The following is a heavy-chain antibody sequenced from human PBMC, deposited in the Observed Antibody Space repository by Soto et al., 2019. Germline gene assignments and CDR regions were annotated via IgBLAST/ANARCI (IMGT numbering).Heavy chain of an antibody. D-gene: IGHD3-22*01. J-gene: IGHJ4*02. V-gene: IGHV3-48*02. Sequence: GGSLRLSCAASGFTFSHYSMHWVRQAPGKGLEWISYISTSSTATYYADSVKGRFTVSRDNGNKLLFLQMNSLTDEDTAVYYCARESLQLYDSDGLHARWGQGTLVTVSS. CDR1: GFTFSHYS. CDR3: ARESLQLYDSDGLHAR. CDR2: ISTSSTAT.